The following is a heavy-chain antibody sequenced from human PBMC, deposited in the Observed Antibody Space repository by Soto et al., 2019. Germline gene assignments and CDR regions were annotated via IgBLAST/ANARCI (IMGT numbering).Heavy chain of an antibody. J-gene: IGHJ6*02. Sequence: PGGSLRLSCAASGFTFNSYAMSWVRQAPGKGLEWVSSISGSGGSTYYADSVNGRFAISRDNSKNTLFLQTNSLRAEDTAVYYCAKDRGNYYFYGMDVWGHGTTVTVSS. CDR3: AKDRGNYYFYGMDV. V-gene: IGHV3-23*01. CDR2: ISGSGGST. CDR1: GFTFNSYA.